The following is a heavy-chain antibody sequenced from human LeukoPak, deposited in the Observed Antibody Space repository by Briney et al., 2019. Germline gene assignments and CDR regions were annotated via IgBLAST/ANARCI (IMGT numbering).Heavy chain of an antibody. CDR1: GGTFSSYA. J-gene: IGHJ5*02. V-gene: IGHV1-69*13. CDR3: ARDLYGSAGKEYNWFDP. D-gene: IGHD1-26*01. Sequence: ASVKVSCKASGGTFSSYAISWVRQAPGQGLEWMGGIIPIFGTANYAQKFQGRVTITADESTSTAYMELSSLRSEDTAVYYCARDLYGSAGKEYNWFDPWGQGTLVTVSS. CDR2: IIPIFGTA.